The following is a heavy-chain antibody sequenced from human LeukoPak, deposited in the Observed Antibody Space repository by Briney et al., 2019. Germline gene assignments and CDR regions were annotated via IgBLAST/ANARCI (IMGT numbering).Heavy chain of an antibody. J-gene: IGHJ6*03. D-gene: IGHD6-13*01. CDR2: IYTSGST. Sequence: PSETLSLTCTVSGGSISSYYWSWIRQPAGKGLEWIGRIYTSGSTNYNPSLKSRVTMSVDTSKNQFSLKLSSVTATDTAVYYCARAPYSSSWYDYYYYYYMDVWGKGTTVTVSS. V-gene: IGHV4-4*07. CDR3: ARAPYSSSWYDYYYYYYMDV. CDR1: GGSISSYY.